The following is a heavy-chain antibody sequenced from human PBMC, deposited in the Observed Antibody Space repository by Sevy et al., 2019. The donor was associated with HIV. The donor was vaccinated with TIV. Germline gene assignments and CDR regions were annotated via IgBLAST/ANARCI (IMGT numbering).Heavy chain of an antibody. CDR2: IYLTGTT. CDR3: ARVLLRLGELSSMDS. CDR1: GFSISSGCF. D-gene: IGHD3-16*02. J-gene: IGHJ4*02. V-gene: IGHV4-38-2*02. Sequence: SEALSLTCSVSGFSISSGCFWGWVRQPPGKGLEWIGSIYLTGTTYYNPSLKRRVTISVDTSKNQISLRLSSVTAADAAVYYCARVLLRLGELSSMDSWGQGTPVTVSS.